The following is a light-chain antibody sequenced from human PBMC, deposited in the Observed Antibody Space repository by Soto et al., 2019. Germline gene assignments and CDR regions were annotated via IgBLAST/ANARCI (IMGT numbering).Light chain of an antibody. CDR2: DVS. V-gene: IGLV2-14*01. CDR1: SSNIGSNY. Sequence: QSVLTQPPSASGTPGQRVTISCPGSSSNIGSNYVYWYQQLPGKAPKLMIYDVSNRPSGVSNRFSGSKSGNTASLTISGLQAEDEADYYCSSYTSSSPLYVFGTGTKVTVL. CDR3: SSYTSSSPLYV. J-gene: IGLJ1*01.